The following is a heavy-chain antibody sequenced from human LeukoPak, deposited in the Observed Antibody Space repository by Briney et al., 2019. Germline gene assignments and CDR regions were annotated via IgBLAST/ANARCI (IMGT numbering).Heavy chain of an antibody. V-gene: IGHV3-23*01. CDR3: AKDLPPLYGDLRTGGMDV. Sequence: GGSLRLSCAASGFTFSSYAMSCVRQAPGKGLECVSAISGSGCSTYYADSVKGRFTISRDNSKNTLYLQMNSLRAEDTAVYYCAKDLPPLYGDLRTGGMDVWGQGTTVTVSS. J-gene: IGHJ6*02. CDR2: ISGSGCST. CDR1: GFTFSSYA. D-gene: IGHD4-17*01.